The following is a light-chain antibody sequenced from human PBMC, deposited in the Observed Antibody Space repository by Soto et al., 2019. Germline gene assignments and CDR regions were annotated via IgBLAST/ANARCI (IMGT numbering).Light chain of an antibody. J-gene: IGKJ1*01. V-gene: IGKV3-15*01. CDR1: QSVSSN. Sequence: EILMTQSPATLSVSPGERATLTCRASQSVSSNLGWYQQKPGQAPRLLIYGASTRATGIPARFSGSGSGTEFTLTISSLQYEDFAVYYCQQYNNWPPWTFGQGTKVDIK. CDR2: GAS. CDR3: QQYNNWPPWT.